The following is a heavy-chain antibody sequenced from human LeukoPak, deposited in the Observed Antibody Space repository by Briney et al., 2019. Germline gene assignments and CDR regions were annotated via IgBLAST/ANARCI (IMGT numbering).Heavy chain of an antibody. Sequence: PGGSLRLSCAASGFTFSSYGIHWVRQAPGKGLEWVAVISYDGSDKYYADSVRGRFTISRDNSKNTLYLQMDSLRAEDTAVYYCARESLALVDFWGQGTLVTVSS. D-gene: IGHD2-15*01. CDR1: GFTFSSYG. CDR3: ARESLALVDF. CDR2: ISYDGSDK. V-gene: IGHV3-30*03. J-gene: IGHJ4*02.